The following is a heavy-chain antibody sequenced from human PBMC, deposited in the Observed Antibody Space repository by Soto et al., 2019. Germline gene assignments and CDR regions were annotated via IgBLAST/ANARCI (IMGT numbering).Heavy chain of an antibody. CDR1: GYTFTGYF. V-gene: IGHV1-2*02. Sequence: QVQLVQSGTEVKKPGASVKVSCKASGYTFTGYFMHWVRQAPGQGLEWMGWINPNSGATKYAQKFQGRVTMTRDTSISTASMELTMLRSDDTAIYYCARGGGTILAPLPWGQGTLVSVSS. CDR2: INPNSGAT. CDR3: ARGGGTILAPLP. D-gene: IGHD3-3*01. J-gene: IGHJ5*02.